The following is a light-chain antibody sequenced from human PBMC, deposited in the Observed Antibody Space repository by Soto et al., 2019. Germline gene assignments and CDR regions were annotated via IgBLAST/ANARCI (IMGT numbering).Light chain of an antibody. CDR1: SGSVSTSSY. Sequence: QTVVTQEPSFSVSPGGTVTLTCALSSGSVSTSSYPSWCQQTPGQAPRTLIYNTNTRSSGVPDRFSGSILGNKAALTITGAQADDESDYYCVLFMGSDISVFGTGTKVTVL. CDR2: NTN. J-gene: IGLJ1*01. V-gene: IGLV8-61*01. CDR3: VLFMGSDISV.